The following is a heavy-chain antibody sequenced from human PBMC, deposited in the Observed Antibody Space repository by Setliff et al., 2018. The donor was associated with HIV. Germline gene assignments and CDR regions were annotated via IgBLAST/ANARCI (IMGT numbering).Heavy chain of an antibody. D-gene: IGHD3-16*01. CDR2: TRSKTDGWKT. CDR1: GFTFGDYH. J-gene: IGHJ4*02. CDR3: ARVTAGMLSMGSFDC. Sequence: GGSLRLSCTASGFTFGDYHMSWVRQAPGKGLEGVGCTRSKTDGWKTEYAASLEDRFVTSRAYSETIVYLHMDNLKTGDTAVYYCARVTAGMLSMGSFDCWGQGTLVTVSS. V-gene: IGHV3-49*04.